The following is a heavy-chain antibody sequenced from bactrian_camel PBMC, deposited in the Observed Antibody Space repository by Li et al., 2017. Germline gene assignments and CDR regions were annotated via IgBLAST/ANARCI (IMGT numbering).Heavy chain of an antibody. CDR1: GFAFSRYA. D-gene: IGHD3*01. CDR2: IDSTGSA. J-gene: IGHJ4*01. Sequence: HVQLVESGGGSVQPGGSLRLSCAASGFAFSRYAMKWARQAPGKEREGVAAIDSTGSANYADSVKGRFTISKDNARNTLALQMNSLKPEDSAMYYCQKGARVPNTARGRGTQVTVS. V-gene: IGHV3S9*01.